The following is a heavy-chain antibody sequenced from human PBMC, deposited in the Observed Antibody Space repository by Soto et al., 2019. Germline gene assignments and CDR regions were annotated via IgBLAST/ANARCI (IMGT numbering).Heavy chain of an antibody. CDR3: AIMGCLNFWFDP. J-gene: IGHJ5*02. V-gene: IGHV6-1*01. CDR2: TYYRSRWNN. Sequence: SRTLSLTCAISGDSVSSTSAAWKWIRPSPSRGIELLGRTYYRSRWNNDYAISVKRRLNINPDTYKHQFSLLLHPVTPADTTVYHIAIMGCLNFWFDPWGQGTQVTVSS. D-gene: IGHD2-8*01. CDR1: GDSVSSTSAA.